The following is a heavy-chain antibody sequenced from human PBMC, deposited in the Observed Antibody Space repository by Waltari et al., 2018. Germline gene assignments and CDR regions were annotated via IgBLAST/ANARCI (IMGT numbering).Heavy chain of an antibody. D-gene: IGHD2-2*01. Sequence: QLQLQESGPGLVKPSETLSLTCTVSGGSISGSSYYWGWTRQPPGKGLEWFGSIYYSGGTYYNPSLKSRVTISVDTSKNQFSLKLSSVTAADTAVYYSARQGLYCSSTSYFPDWFDPWGQGTLVTVSS. J-gene: IGHJ5*02. CDR1: GGSISGSSYY. CDR2: IYYSGGT. CDR3: ARQGLYCSSTSYFPDWFDP. V-gene: IGHV4-39*01.